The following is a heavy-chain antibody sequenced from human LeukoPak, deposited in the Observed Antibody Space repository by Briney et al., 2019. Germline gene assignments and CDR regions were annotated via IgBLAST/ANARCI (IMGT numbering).Heavy chain of an antibody. Sequence: SETLSLTCSVSGGSISSSGYYWGWIRQSPVKGLEWIGSMYYSGNTYYNPSLKSRVTISVDTSKNQFSLKLNSVTAADTAVYYCARAGYGDSDFDYWGQGTLVTVSS. CDR1: GGSISSSGYY. D-gene: IGHD4-17*01. V-gene: IGHV4-39*07. J-gene: IGHJ4*02. CDR2: MYYSGNT. CDR3: ARAGYGDSDFDY.